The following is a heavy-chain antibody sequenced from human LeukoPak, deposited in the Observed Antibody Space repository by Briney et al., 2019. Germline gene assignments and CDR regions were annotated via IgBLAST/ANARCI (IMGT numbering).Heavy chain of an antibody. J-gene: IGHJ3*02. CDR1: GYNFPTYW. V-gene: IGHV5-51*01. D-gene: IGHD6-19*01. CDR3: ARESSGFEAFDI. Sequence: GESLKISCQGSGYNFPTYWIGWVRQMPGKGLEWMGIIYPDDSDTRYYPSFQGQVTISADKSISTAYLQWSSLKASDTAIYYCARESSGFEAFDIWGQGTVVTVSS. CDR2: IYPDDSDT.